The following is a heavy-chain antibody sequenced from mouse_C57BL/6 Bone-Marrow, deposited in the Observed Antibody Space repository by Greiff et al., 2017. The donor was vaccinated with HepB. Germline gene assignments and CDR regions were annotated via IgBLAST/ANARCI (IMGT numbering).Heavy chain of an antibody. D-gene: IGHD2-4*01. CDR1: GFTFSNYW. V-gene: IGHV6-3*01. CDR2: IRLKSDNYAT. CDR3: TEGVITRGFDY. Sequence: EVKLMESGGGLVQPGGSMKLSCVASGFTFSNYWMNWVRQSPEKGLEWVAQIRLKSDNYATHYAESVKGRFTISRDDSKSSVYLQMNNLRAEDTGIYYCTEGVITRGFDYWGQGTTLTVSS. J-gene: IGHJ2*01.